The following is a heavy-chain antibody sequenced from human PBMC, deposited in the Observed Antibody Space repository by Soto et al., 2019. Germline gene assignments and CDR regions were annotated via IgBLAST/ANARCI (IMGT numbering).Heavy chain of an antibody. D-gene: IGHD2-2*02. CDR1: GGSFTGYY. J-gene: IGHJ5*02. V-gene: IGHV4-34*02. CDR3: ARAGPYLLYKVFTRHNCFDP. CDR2: INHSGTT. Sequence: VQLQQWGAGLLKPSETLSLTCAVFGGSFTGYYWSWVRQSPGKGLEWIGEINHSGTTKYNPSLKSRVTISVNTSEKQFSLKLSSVTAADTAVYYCARAGPYLLYKVFTRHNCFDPWGQGALGTVSS.